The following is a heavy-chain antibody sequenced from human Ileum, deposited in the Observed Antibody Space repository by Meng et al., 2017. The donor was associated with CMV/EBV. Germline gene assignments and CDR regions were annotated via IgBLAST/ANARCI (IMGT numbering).Heavy chain of an antibody. D-gene: IGHD2-21*02. CDR2: IGRSGGT. CDR3: ARAHCNRVDCYFRFDP. CDR1: VGTFNVYC. V-gene: IGHV4-34*01. J-gene: IGHJ5*02. Sequence: VGTFNVYCGTRVRRSAGKGVEWIGEIGRSGGTNYNPNLKRRTIIALDRSNNQLSLNLACVSGADTDVYYCARAHCNRVDCYFRFDPWGQGTLVTVSS.